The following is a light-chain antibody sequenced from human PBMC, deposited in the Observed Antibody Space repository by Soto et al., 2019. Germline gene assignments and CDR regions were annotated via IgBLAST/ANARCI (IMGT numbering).Light chain of an antibody. CDR1: SSNIGSNT. CDR2: SNN. Sequence: QSVLTQPRSASGTPGQRVTISCSGSSSNIGSNTVNWYQQLPGTAPKLLIYSNNQRPSGVPDRFSGSKSGTSASLAISGLQSEDEADYYCAAWDDSLNVVFGGGTKLTVL. J-gene: IGLJ2*01. V-gene: IGLV1-44*01. CDR3: AAWDDSLNVV.